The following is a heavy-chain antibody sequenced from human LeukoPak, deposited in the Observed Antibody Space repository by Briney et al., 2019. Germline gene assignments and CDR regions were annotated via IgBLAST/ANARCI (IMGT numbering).Heavy chain of an antibody. D-gene: IGHD1-7*01. Sequence: GGSLRLSCAASGFAFGSYWMTWVRQAPGKGLEWVANIKQDGSEKYYVDSVKGRFTISRDNAKNSLYLQMNSLRAEDTAVYYCARVPYNWNLNYYYDMDVWGLGTTVTVSS. J-gene: IGHJ6*02. CDR2: IKQDGSEK. CDR1: GFAFGSYW. CDR3: ARVPYNWNLNYYYDMDV. V-gene: IGHV3-7*01.